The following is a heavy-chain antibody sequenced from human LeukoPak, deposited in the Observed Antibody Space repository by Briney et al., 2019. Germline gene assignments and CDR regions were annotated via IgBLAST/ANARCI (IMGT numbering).Heavy chain of an antibody. D-gene: IGHD3-10*01. V-gene: IGHV3-74*01. Sequence: LAGGSLRLSCAASGFTFSSYWMHWVRQAPGKGLVWVSRINSDGSSTSYADSVKGRFTISRDNAKNTLYLQMNTLRAEDTAVYYCAKDPDYYGSGSYYSDYWGQGTLVTVSS. CDR2: INSDGSST. CDR1: GFTFSSYW. CDR3: AKDPDYYGSGSYYSDY. J-gene: IGHJ4*02.